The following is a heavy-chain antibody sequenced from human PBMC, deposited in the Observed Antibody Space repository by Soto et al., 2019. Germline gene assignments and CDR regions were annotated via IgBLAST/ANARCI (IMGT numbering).Heavy chain of an antibody. D-gene: IGHD6-13*01. CDR3: ARSYSSSWSAFHI. J-gene: IGHJ3*02. CDR1: GGSISSGGYY. V-gene: IGHV4-31*03. Sequence: QVQLQESGPGLVKPSQTLSLTCSVSGGSISSGGYYWSWIRQYPGKGLEWIGYIYYSGSTYYNPSLKSRVTIPVDTSNDQCSLKLSSVTAADTALYYCARSYSSSWSAFHIWGQGTMVTVSS. CDR2: IYYSGST.